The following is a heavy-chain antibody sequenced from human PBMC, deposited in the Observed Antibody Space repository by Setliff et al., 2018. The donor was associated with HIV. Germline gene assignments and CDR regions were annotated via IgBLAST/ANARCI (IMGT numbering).Heavy chain of an antibody. J-gene: IGHJ6*03. CDR2: IHHSGST. CDR3: SRQQLDGFRYKYYYMDV. V-gene: IGHV4-59*01. CDR1: GGSISNYY. D-gene: IGHD6-13*01. Sequence: KTSETLSLTCIVSGGSISNYYWGWIRQSPGKGLEWIGFIHHSGSTNYNPSLESRVTISLDTANNHFSLNLRSVTAADTAVYYCSRQQLDGFRYKYYYMDVWAKGPRSPSP.